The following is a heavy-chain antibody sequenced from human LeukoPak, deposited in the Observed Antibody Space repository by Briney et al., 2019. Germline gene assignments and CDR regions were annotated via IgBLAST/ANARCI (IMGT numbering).Heavy chain of an antibody. D-gene: IGHD1-26*01. J-gene: IGHJ4*02. CDR1: GITVSGNY. CDR3: AKEGKYSGTYYVKRYFDY. CDR2: IYSGGNT. Sequence: PGGSLRLSCAASGITVSGNYMAWVRQAPGKGLEWASVIYSGGNTYHADPVKGRFSISRDNSKNTVYLQMNGLRVEDTAVYYCAKEGKYSGTYYVKRYFDYWGQGTLVTVSS. V-gene: IGHV3-66*01.